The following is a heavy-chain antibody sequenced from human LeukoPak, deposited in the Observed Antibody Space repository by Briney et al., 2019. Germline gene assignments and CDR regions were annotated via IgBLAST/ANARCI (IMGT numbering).Heavy chain of an antibody. CDR3: ASIRASSGWYDY. CDR2: ISSTGGIT. CDR1: GFSFSSYA. V-gene: IGHV3-23*01. Sequence: GGSLRLSCAASGFSFSSYAMSWVRQAPGKGLEWVSVISSTGGITHYADSVKGRFTISRDNSKNTLYMQMNSLRAEDTAVYYCASIRASSGWYDYWGQGTLVTVSS. J-gene: IGHJ4*02. D-gene: IGHD6-19*01.